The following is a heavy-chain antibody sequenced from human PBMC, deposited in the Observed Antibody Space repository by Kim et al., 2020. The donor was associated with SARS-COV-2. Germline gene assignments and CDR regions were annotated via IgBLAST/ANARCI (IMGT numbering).Heavy chain of an antibody. V-gene: IGHV1-46*01. J-gene: IGHJ6*02. D-gene: IGHD6-6*01. Sequence: ASVKVSCKASGYTFSNHYIQWVRQAPGQGLEWMGIIHPSGATSNCAQTFQDRVTMTTDTSTGTVYMELRSLRSEDTAMYYCARWTVFTAAARQSSYYYYAMDVWGQGTTVTVSS. CDR2: IHPSGATS. CDR3: ARWTVFTAAARQSSYYYYAMDV. CDR1: GYTFSNHY.